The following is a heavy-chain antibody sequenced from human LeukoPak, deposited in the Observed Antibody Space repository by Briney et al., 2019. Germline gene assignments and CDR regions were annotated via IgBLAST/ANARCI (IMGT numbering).Heavy chain of an antibody. D-gene: IGHD4-17*01. J-gene: IGHJ4*02. CDR3: ARDWAKNGDYFDC. Sequence: SETLSLTCTVSGASLSGYFWNWIRQPPGKGLEWIGYIYYTGSTNYNPSLNSRVTISVDRSTNQFSLKLSSVTAADTALYYCARDWAKNGDYFDCWGQGTLVTVSS. V-gene: IGHV4-59*01. CDR1: GASLSGYF. CDR2: IYYTGST.